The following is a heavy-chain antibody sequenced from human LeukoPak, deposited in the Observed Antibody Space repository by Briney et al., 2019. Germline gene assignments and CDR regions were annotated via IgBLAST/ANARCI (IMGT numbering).Heavy chain of an antibody. V-gene: IGHV1-18*01. J-gene: IGHJ4*02. CDR3: ARAEFSGSSSFFDY. CDR2: ISAYNGNT. CDR1: GYTFTSYG. D-gene: IGHD1-26*01. Sequence: GASVKVSCKASGYTFTSYGISWVRQAPGQGLEWMGWISAYNGNTNYAQKLQGRVTMTRDTSTSTVYMELSSLRSEDTAVYYCARAEFSGSSSFFDYWGQGTLVTVSS.